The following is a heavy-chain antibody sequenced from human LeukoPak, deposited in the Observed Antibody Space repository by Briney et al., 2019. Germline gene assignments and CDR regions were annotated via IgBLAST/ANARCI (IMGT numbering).Heavy chain of an antibody. V-gene: IGHV4-59*01. J-gene: IGHJ3*02. Sequence: PSETLSLTCTVSGGSISSNHWSWIRQPPGKGLEWIGYIYDSGTTNYNPSLKSRVTISVDTSKNQFSLKLSSVTAADTAVYYCARDYYDGSGSPHAFDIWGQGTMVTVSS. CDR3: ARDYYDGSGSPHAFDI. CDR1: GGSISSNH. CDR2: IYDSGTT. D-gene: IGHD3-22*01.